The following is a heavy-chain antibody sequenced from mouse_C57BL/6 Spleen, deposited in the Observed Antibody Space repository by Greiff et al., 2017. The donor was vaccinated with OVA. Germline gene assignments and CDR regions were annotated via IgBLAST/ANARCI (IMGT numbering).Heavy chain of an antibody. CDR2: IDPENGDT. V-gene: IGHV14-4*01. D-gene: IGHD1-1*01. CDR1: GFNIKDDY. Sequence: VQLQQSGAELVRPGASVTLSCTASGFNIKDDYMHWVKQRPEQGLEWIGWIDPENGDTEYASKFQGKATITADTSSNTAYLQISSLTSEDTAVYYCTTDYYGNKGYFDYWGQGTTLTVSS. J-gene: IGHJ2*01. CDR3: TTDYYGNKGYFDY.